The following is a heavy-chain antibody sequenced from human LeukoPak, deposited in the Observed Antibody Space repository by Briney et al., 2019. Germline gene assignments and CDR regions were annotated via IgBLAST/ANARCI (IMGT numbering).Heavy chain of an antibody. V-gene: IGHV4-59*01. CDR3: ARGLDSGSYYLLYWYFDL. CDR2: IYYSGST. D-gene: IGHD1-26*01. CDR1: VGSIISYY. J-gene: IGHJ2*01. Sequence: SETLSLSCTVPVGSIISYYRCWIRQPPGKGLEWIGYIYYSGSTNYNPSLKSRVTISVDTSKNQFSLKLSSVTAADTAVYYCARGLDSGSYYLLYWYFDLWGRGTLVTVSS.